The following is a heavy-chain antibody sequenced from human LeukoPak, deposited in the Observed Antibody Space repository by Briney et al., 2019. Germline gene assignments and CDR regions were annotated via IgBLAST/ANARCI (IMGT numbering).Heavy chain of an antibody. Sequence: ALVKVSCKASGYTFTGYYMHWVRQAPGQGLEWMGRINPNSGGTNYAQKFQGRVTMTRDTSISTAYMGLSRLRSDDTAVYYCARDRGYIVGATLREIDYWGQGTLVTVSS. J-gene: IGHJ4*02. V-gene: IGHV1-2*06. D-gene: IGHD1-26*01. CDR2: INPNSGGT. CDR3: ARDRGYIVGATLREIDY. CDR1: GYTFTGYY.